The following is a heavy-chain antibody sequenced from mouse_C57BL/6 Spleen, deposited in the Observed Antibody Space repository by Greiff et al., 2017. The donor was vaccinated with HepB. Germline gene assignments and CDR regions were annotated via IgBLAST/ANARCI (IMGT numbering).Heavy chain of an antibody. J-gene: IGHJ1*03. Sequence: EVMLVESGGGLVQPGGSMKLSCVASGFTFSNYWMNWVRQSPEKGLEWVAQIRLKSDNYATHYAESVKGRFTISRDDSKSSVYLQMNNLRAEDTGIYYCTGSYDGYYDSYWYFDVWAQGPRSPSPQ. D-gene: IGHD2-3*01. CDR1: GFTFSNYW. CDR2: IRLKSDNYAT. V-gene: IGHV6-3*01. CDR3: TGSYDGYYDSYWYFDV.